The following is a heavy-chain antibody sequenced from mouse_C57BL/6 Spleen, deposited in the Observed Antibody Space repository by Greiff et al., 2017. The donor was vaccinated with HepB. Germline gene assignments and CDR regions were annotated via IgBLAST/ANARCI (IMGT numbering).Heavy chain of an antibody. D-gene: IGHD2-4*01. Sequence: VQLQESGAELVRPGTSVKVSCKASGYSFTNYLIEWVKQSPGQGLEWIGVINPGSGGTNYNEKFKGKATLTADKSSSTAYIQLSSLTSEDSAVYFCARHHYDYDDAMDYWGQGTSVTVSS. CDR3: ARHHYDYDDAMDY. J-gene: IGHJ4*01. CDR2: INPGSGGT. CDR1: GYSFTNYL. V-gene: IGHV1-54*01.